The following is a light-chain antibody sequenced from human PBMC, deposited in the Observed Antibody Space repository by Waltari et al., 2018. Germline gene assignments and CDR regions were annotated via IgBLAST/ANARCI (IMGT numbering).Light chain of an antibody. CDR1: QSVSRS. Sequence: VVWTQSPGTLPLSPGDGSTLSCRASQSVSRSLAWYQQKPGQAPKLLIYGASTRATGIPDRFTGSGSGTDFSLTISSLEPEDFAIYFCQHYVRLPATFGQGTKVEIK. CDR3: QHYVRLPAT. J-gene: IGKJ1*01. V-gene: IGKV3-20*01. CDR2: GAS.